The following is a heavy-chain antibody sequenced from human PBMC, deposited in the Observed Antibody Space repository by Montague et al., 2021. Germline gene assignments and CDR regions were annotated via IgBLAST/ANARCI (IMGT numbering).Heavy chain of an antibody. CDR1: GGAISSEGYY. D-gene: IGHD4-23*01. CDR3: ASGNDYSGNCFDY. V-gene: IGHV4-31*03. Sequence: TLSLTYNVSGGAISSEGYYWSWIRQHPGKGLEWIGYIYSSGSTYYSPSLESRITISVDTSQNQFSLRLTSVTAADTAVYFCASGNDYSGNCFDYWGQGTLVTVSS. CDR2: IYSSGST. J-gene: IGHJ4*02.